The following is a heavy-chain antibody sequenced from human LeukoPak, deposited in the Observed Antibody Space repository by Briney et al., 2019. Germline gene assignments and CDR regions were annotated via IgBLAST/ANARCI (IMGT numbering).Heavy chain of an antibody. CDR1: GGSISSSSYY. J-gene: IGHJ6*03. CDR2: IYYSGST. V-gene: IGHV4-39*01. Sequence: SETLSLTCTVSGGSISSSSYYWGWIRQPPGKGLEWIGSIYYSGSTYYNPSLKSRVTISVDTSKNQFSLKLSSVTAADTAVYYCERLILGYSYDIDSYYYYMDVWGKGTTVTVSS. D-gene: IGHD5-18*01. CDR3: ERLILGYSYDIDSYYYYMDV.